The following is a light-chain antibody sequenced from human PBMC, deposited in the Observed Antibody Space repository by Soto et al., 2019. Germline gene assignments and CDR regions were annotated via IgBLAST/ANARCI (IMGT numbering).Light chain of an antibody. CDR2: SNN. J-gene: IGLJ2*01. Sequence: QSVLTQPPSASGTPGQRVTLSCSGSSSNIGSNSVNWYQQLPGTAPKLLIYSNNQRPSGVPDRFSGSKSGTSASLAISGLQSEDEADYYCAAWDDSLNGHVVFGGGTKVTVL. CDR1: SSNIGSNS. CDR3: AAWDDSLNGHVV. V-gene: IGLV1-44*01.